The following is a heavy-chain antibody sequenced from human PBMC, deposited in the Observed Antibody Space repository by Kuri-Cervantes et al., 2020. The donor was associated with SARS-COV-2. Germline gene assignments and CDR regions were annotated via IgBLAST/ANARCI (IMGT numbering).Heavy chain of an antibody. CDR1: GYSFTSYS. CDR3: ARESHLFLEV. J-gene: IGHJ6*02. V-gene: IGHV1-18*01. Sequence: ASVKVSCKASGYSFTSYSYAWVRQAPGQGPEWIGRINVNDGDTSYARKVQGRVTMTTDTSTTTVYMDLRSLRSDDTAVYYCARESHLFLEVWGQGTTVTVSS. D-gene: IGHD3-10*02. CDR2: INVNDGDT.